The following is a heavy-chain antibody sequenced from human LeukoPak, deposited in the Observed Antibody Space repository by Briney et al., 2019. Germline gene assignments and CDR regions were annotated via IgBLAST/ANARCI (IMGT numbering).Heavy chain of an antibody. CDR3: AREGAAAGTEDGYYYYMDV. CDR2: IYSGGST. CDR1: GFTVSSNY. J-gene: IGHJ6*03. D-gene: IGHD6-13*01. V-gene: IGHV3-53*01. Sequence: GGSLRLSCAASGFTVSSNYMSWVRQAPGKGLEWVSVIYSGGSTYYADSVKGRFTISRDNSKNTLYLQMNSLRAEDTAVYYCAREGAAAGTEDGYYYYMDVWGKGTTVTVSS.